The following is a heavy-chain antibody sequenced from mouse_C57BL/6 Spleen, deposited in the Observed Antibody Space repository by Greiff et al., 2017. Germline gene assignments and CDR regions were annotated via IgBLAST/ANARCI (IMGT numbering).Heavy chain of an antibody. CDR2: ISSGGDYI. D-gene: IGHD3-2*02. CDR3: TRDTTAQRGYYAMDY. CDR1: GFTFSSYA. Sequence: EVMLVESGEGLVKPGGSLKLSCAASGFTFSSYAMSWVRQTPEKRLEWVAYISSGGDYIYYADTVKGRFTITRDNARNTLYLQMSSLKSEDTAMYYYTRDTTAQRGYYAMDYWGQGTSVTVSS. V-gene: IGHV5-9-1*02. J-gene: IGHJ4*01.